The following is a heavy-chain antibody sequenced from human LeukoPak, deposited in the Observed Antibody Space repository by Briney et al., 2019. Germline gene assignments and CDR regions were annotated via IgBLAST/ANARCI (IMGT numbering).Heavy chain of an antibody. CDR2: IHPSGST. J-gene: IGHJ4*02. Sequence: KSSETLSLTCTVSGDSISSYYWSWIRQPAGKGLEWIGRIHPSGSTNYNPSLKSRVTLSVDTSKNQFSLKLSSVTAADTAVYYCATFDYYGDLNFDYWGQGTLVTVSS. V-gene: IGHV4-4*07. D-gene: IGHD4-17*01. CDR3: ATFDYYGDLNFDY. CDR1: GDSISSYY.